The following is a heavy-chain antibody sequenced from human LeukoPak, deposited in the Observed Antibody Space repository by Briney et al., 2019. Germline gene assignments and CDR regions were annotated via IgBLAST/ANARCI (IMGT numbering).Heavy chain of an antibody. D-gene: IGHD3-10*01. CDR1: GDSITSSSYY. J-gene: IGHJ4*02. Sequence: SETLSLTCTVSGDSITSSSYYWGWIRQSPGKGLQWIATISYRGSTYYNPSLRSRVTISVDTSKNQFSLKLSSVTAADTAVFYCARLTGSRNSGSGSLDYWGQGILVTVSS. CDR3: ARLTGSRNSGSGSLDY. V-gene: IGHV4-39*01. CDR2: ISYRGST.